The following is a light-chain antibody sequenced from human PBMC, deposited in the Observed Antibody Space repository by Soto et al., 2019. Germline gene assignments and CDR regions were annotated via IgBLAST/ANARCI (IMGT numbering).Light chain of an antibody. J-gene: IGLJ2*01. CDR1: SSNIGAGYD. CDR2: GNS. V-gene: IGLV1-40*01. CDR3: QSYDSSLSGSDVV. Sequence: QSVLTQPPSVSGAPGQRVTISCTGSSSNIGAGYDVHWYQQLPGTAPKLLIYGNSNRPSGVPDRFSGSKSGTSASRAITGLQAEDEADYYSQSYDSSLSGSDVVFGGGTKVTVL.